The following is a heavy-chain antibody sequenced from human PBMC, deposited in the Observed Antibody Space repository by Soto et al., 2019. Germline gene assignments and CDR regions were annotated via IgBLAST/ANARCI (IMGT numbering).Heavy chain of an antibody. CDR3: TTQHCISTSCWAPDDY. D-gene: IGHD2-2*01. CDR1: GFTFSNAW. Sequence: GLPLRLSCAASGFTFSNAWMNWVRQAQGKGLEWVGRIKSKTDGGTTDYAAPVKGRFTISRDDSKNTLYLQMNSLKTEDTAVYYCTTQHCISTSCWAPDDYWGQGTLVTVSS. V-gene: IGHV3-15*07. J-gene: IGHJ4*02. CDR2: IKSKTDGGTT.